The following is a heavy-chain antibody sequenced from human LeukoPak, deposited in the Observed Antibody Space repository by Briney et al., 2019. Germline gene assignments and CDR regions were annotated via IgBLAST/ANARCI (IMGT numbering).Heavy chain of an antibody. CDR3: ARLSSTLYYSMDV. CDR1: GGSFSSYY. J-gene: IGHJ6*03. CDR2: IQNSAIYRAKI. V-gene: IGHV4-59*08. D-gene: IGHD6-6*01. Sequence: ASETLSLTCAVSGGSFSSYYWTWIRQPPGKGLEWVGYIQNSAIYRAKIKSSPSLQSRVSLSIDTSKNQVSLTVNSVTAADTAVYYCARLSSTLYYSMDVWGSGTAVTVSS.